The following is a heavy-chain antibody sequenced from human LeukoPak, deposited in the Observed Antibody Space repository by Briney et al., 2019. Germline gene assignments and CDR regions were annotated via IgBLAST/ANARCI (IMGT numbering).Heavy chain of an antibody. CDR3: ARRASGRGHNWFDP. D-gene: IGHD1-26*01. CDR2: IYYSGST. V-gene: IGHV4-39*01. Sequence: SSETLSLTCTVSGGSISSSSYYWGWIRQPPGKGLEWIGSIYYSGSTYYNPSLKSRVTISVDTSKNQFSLKLSSVTAADTAVYYCARRASGRGHNWFDPWGKGTLVTVSS. CDR1: GGSISSSSYY. J-gene: IGHJ5*02.